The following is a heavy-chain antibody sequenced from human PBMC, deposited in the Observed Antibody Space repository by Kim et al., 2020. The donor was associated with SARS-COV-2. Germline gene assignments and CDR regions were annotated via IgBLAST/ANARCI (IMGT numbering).Heavy chain of an antibody. V-gene: IGHV1-3*01. J-gene: IGHJ4*02. Sequence: ASVKVSCKAYGYSFTTYAMHWVRQAPGQSFEWMGRIDDGKGNTKYSQRFQGRVTITRETSGNTDYMELCSLISEDTAVYYCVREWSHGKWGQGTLVTVTS. CDR3: VREWSHGK. D-gene: IGHD2-15*01. CDR2: IDDGKGNT. CDR1: GYSFTTYA.